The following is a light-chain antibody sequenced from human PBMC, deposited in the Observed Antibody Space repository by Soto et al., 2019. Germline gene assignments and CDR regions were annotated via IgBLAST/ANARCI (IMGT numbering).Light chain of an antibody. V-gene: IGLV2-14*01. CDR2: DVS. Sequence: QSALTQPASVSGSPGQSITISCTGTSSDVGGYNFVSWYQQHPGKAPKLMIYDVSNRPSGVADRFSGSKSGNTASLTVSGLQAEEDADYYCSSYAGSNNLVVFGGGTKLTVL. J-gene: IGLJ2*01. CDR1: SSDVGGYNF. CDR3: SSYAGSNNLVV.